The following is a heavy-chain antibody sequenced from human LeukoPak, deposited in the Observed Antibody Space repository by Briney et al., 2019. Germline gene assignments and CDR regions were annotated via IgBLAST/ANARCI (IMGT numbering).Heavy chain of an antibody. V-gene: IGHV3-49*04. Sequence: GGSLRLSCTASGFTFGDYVMSWVRQAPGKGLEWVGFIRSKAYGGTTKNAASVKGRFTISRDDSRSIAYLQMNSLKTEDTAVYYCTRTYCGGDCYLYYFDYWGQGTLVTVSS. J-gene: IGHJ4*02. CDR3: TRTYCGGDCYLYYFDY. CDR1: GFTFGDYV. CDR2: IRSKAYGGTT. D-gene: IGHD2-21*02.